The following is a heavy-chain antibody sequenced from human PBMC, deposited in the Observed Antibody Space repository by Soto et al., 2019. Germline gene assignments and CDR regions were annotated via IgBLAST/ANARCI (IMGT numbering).Heavy chain of an antibody. J-gene: IGHJ4*02. CDR1: GGSISSSNW. CDR3: ARTQSEHITIFGVVIPGPFDY. D-gene: IGHD3-3*01. Sequence: PSETLSLTCAVSGGSISSSNWWSWVRQPPGKGLEWIGEIYHSGSTNYNPSLKSRVTISVDKSKNQFSLKLSSVTAEDTAVYYCARTQSEHITIFGVVIPGPFDYWGQGTLVTVSS. V-gene: IGHV4-4*02. CDR2: IYHSGST.